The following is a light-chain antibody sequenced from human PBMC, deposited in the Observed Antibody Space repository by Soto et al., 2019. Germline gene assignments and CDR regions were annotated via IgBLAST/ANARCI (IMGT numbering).Light chain of an antibody. V-gene: IGKV3-11*01. CDR1: QSLSSTY. CDR3: QQRSNWPPIT. Sequence: IVWTQSPGTLSLSPGERATLSCRASQSLSSTYLAWYQQKPGQAPRLLIYDASNRATGIPARFSGSGSGTDFTLTISSLEPEDFAVYYCQQRSNWPPITSGQGTRLEIK. CDR2: DAS. J-gene: IGKJ5*01.